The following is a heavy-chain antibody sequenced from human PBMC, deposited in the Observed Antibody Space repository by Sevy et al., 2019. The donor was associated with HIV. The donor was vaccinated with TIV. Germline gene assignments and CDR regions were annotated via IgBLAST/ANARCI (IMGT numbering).Heavy chain of an antibody. Sequence: GGSLRLSCAASGITLSNYGVNWVRQAPGKGLEWVSYISSRSGTIYYADSGKGRFTISRDNAKNTLSLQMNSLRAEDTAVYYCARGGYPRPFDYWGQGTLVTVSS. CDR1: GITLSNYG. CDR3: ARGGYPRPFDY. V-gene: IGHV3-48*01. J-gene: IGHJ4*02. D-gene: IGHD1-1*01. CDR2: ISSRSGTI.